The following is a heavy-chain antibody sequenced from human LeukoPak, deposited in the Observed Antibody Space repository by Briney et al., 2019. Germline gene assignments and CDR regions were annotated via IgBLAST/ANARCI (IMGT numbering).Heavy chain of an antibody. D-gene: IGHD4-11*01. CDR2: IRFDESDA. CDR3: TKVRSGSSNWALRVFDY. J-gene: IGHJ4*02. Sequence: GGSLRLSCAASGFTFSGFWMHWVRQAPGKGLVWVSCIRFDESDATYADSVKGRFTISRDNSKSTLYLEMNSLRVEDTAVYYCTKVRSGSSNWALRVFDYWGQGALVTVSS. CDR1: GFTFSGFW. V-gene: IGHV3-74*01.